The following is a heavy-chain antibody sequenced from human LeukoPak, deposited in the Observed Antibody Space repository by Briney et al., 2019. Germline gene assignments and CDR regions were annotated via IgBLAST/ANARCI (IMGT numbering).Heavy chain of an antibody. V-gene: IGHV3-23*01. J-gene: IGHJ6*02. Sequence: GGSLGLSCAASGFTFSTYAMSWVRQAPGKGLEWVSSVFGNGITYYADSVKGRFTISRDNSKNTLYLQTNSLRAEDTAVYYCAKVSRGYCRGGTCYYYYGLDVWGQGTTVTVSS. CDR3: AKVSRGYCRGGTCYYYYGLDV. CDR2: VFGNGIT. CDR1: GFTFSTYA. D-gene: IGHD2-15*01.